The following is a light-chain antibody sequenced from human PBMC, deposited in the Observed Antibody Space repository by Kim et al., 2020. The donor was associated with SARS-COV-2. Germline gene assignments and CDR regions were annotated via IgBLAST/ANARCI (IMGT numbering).Light chain of an antibody. J-gene: IGLJ1*01. CDR2: DVS. CDR3: SSYPSSSTYV. Sequence: GQSITISCTGTSSDFGGYNYVSWYQQHPGKAPQLMIYDVSKRPSGVSNRFSGSKSGNTASLTISGLQAEDEADYYCSSYPSSSTYVFGTGTKVTVL. V-gene: IGLV2-14*04. CDR1: SSDFGGYNY.